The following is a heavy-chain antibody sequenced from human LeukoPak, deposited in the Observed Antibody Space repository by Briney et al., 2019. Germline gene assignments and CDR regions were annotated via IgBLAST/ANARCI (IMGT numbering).Heavy chain of an antibody. D-gene: IGHD6-19*01. CDR2: LSGSGAST. CDR3: AKEISTVAGTGVPDY. J-gene: IGHJ4*02. Sequence: GGSLRLSCAASGFTFSSYAMSWVRQAPGEGLGWVSALSGSGASTYYADSVKGRFTISRDNSKNTLYLQMNSLRAEDTAVYYCAKEISTVAGTGVPDYWGQGTLVTVSS. V-gene: IGHV3-23*01. CDR1: GFTFSSYA.